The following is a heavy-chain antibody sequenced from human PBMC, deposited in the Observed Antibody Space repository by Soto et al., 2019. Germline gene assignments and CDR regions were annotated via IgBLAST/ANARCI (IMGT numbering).Heavy chain of an antibody. J-gene: IGHJ3*01. V-gene: IGHV4-4*02. Sequence: VQLQESGPGLVKPSGTLSLTCAVSDDSISSSTSWTWVRKTPGKGLEWIGDTLHRGSTNYNPSLQSRIIISVDKSKYQFSLVLTCVTAAVTAVHDCAYSTGGYRHHVWGQGTLVIVS. CDR1: DDSISSSTS. CDR3: AYSTGGYRHHV. CDR2: TLHRGST. D-gene: IGHD6-19*01.